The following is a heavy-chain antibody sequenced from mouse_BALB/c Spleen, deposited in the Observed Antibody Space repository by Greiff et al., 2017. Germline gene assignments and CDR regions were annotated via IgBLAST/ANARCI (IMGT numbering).Heavy chain of an antibody. CDR3: ARDRYYGSSPWFAY. Sequence: EVQRVESGGGLVKPGGSLKLSCAASGFTFSSYAMSWVRQSPEKRLEWVAEISSGGSYTYYPDTVTGRFTISRDNAKNTLYLEMSSLRSEDTAMYYCARDRYYGSSPWFAYWGQGTLVTVSA. J-gene: IGHJ3*01. D-gene: IGHD1-1*01. CDR2: ISSGGSYT. V-gene: IGHV5-9-4*01. CDR1: GFTFSSYA.